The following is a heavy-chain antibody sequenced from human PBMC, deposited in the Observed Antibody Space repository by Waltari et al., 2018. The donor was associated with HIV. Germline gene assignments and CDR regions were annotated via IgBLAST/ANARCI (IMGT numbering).Heavy chain of an antibody. Sequence: QVQLQQSGPGLVKPAQTLFLTCVMSGNTFSTPYYWGWVRQSPGGGLECIGIVFHDGSRHLTPSLKRRLSITFDSTDDLLSLTLRSGTAADTALYFCVRVVKKTSGTYDSCFFDRWGRGTLVTVSS. CDR3: VRVVKKTSGTYDSCFFDR. CDR2: VFHDGSR. CDR1: GNTFSTPYY. J-gene: IGHJ4*02. V-gene: IGHV4-38-2*01. D-gene: IGHD1-26*01.